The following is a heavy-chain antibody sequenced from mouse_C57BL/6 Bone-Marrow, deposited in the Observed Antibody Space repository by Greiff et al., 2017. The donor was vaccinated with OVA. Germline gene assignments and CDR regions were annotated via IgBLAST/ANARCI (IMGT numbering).Heavy chain of an antibody. CDR3: ARVNGSSYRWYFDV. D-gene: IGHD1-1*01. V-gene: IGHV5-4*03. J-gene: IGHJ1*03. CDR2: ISDGGSYT. Sequence: EVMLVESGGGLVKPGGSLKLSCAASGFTFSSYAMSWVRQTPEKRLEWVATISDGGSYTYYPDNVKGRFTISRDNAKNNLYLQMSHLKSEDTAMYYCARVNGSSYRWYFDVWGTGTTVTVSS. CDR1: GFTFSSYA.